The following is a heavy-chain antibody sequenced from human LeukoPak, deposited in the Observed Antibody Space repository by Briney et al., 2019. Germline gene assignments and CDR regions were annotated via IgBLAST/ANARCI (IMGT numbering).Heavy chain of an antibody. CDR1: GFTFSSYA. J-gene: IGHJ4*02. D-gene: IGHD3-3*01. CDR2: ISYDGSNK. V-gene: IGHV3-30*01. Sequence: GGSLRLSCAVSGFTFSSYAMHWVRQAPGKGLEWVAVISYDGSNKYYADSVKGRFTISRDNSKNTLYLQMNSLRAEDTAVYYCARESWSGYYRTAFDYWGQGTLVTVSS. CDR3: ARESWSGYYRTAFDY.